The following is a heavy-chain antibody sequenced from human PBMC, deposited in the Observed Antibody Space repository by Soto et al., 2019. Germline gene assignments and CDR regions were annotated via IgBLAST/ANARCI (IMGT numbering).Heavy chain of an antibody. CDR2: TLYRSSKWYN. CDR1: GDSVSTNIAA. V-gene: IGHV6-1*01. CDR3: ARDAAPTLNYPHGMDV. J-gene: IGHJ6*02. D-gene: IGHD1-7*01. Sequence: SQTLSLTCAISGDSVSTNIAAWSWIRQSPSRGLEWLGRTLYRSSKWYNEYAVSVKSRMTINPDTSKNQFSLQLNSVTPEDTAVYYCARDAAPTLNYPHGMDVWGQRTAVTVSS.